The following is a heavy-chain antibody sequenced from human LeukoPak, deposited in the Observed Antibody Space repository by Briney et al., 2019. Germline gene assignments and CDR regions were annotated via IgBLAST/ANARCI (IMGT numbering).Heavy chain of an antibody. CDR3: ARGGGYSYGYYFDY. CDR1: GGSFSGYY. D-gene: IGHD5-18*01. CDR2: INHSGST. J-gene: IGHJ4*02. V-gene: IGHV4-34*01. Sequence: SETLSLTCAVYGGSFSGYYWSWIRQPPGKGLEWIGEINHSGSTNYNPSLKSRVTISVDTSKNQFSLKLSSVTAADTTVYYRARGGGYSYGYYFDYWGQGTLVTVSS.